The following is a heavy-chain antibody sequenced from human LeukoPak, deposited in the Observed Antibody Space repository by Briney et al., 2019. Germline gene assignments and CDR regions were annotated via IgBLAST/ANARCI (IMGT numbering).Heavy chain of an antibody. D-gene: IGHD6-13*01. CDR1: GGSISSYY. Sequence: SETLSLTCTVSGGSISSYYWSWIRQPPGKGLEWIGYIYYSGSTNYNPSLKSRVTISVDTSKNQFSLKLSSVTAADTAVYYCVRDTRSSSGFSWGQGTLVTVSS. CDR3: VRDTRSSSGFS. CDR2: IYYSGST. V-gene: IGHV4-59*01. J-gene: IGHJ5*02.